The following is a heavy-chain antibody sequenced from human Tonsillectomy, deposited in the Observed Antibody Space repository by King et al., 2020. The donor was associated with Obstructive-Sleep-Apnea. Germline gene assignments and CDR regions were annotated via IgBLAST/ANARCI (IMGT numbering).Heavy chain of an antibody. V-gene: IGHV4-4*02. CDR2: IYHSGST. Sequence: QLQESGPGLVKPSGTLSLTCAVSGGSISSSNWWSWVRQPPGKGLEGIGEIYHSGSTNYKPSLPSLKSRVTISVDKSKNQFSLKLSSVTAADTAVYYCARAPDAYFDYWGQGTLVTVSS. D-gene: IGHD2-8*01. J-gene: IGHJ4*02. CDR3: ARAPDAYFDY. CDR1: GGSISSSNW.